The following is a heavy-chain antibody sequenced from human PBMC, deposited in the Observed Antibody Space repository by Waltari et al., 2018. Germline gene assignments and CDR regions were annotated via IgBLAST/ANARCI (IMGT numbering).Heavy chain of an antibody. D-gene: IGHD1-7*01. CDR1: GGTFSSYA. J-gene: IGHJ5*02. V-gene: IGHV1-69*14. CDR2: IIPILWTA. Sequence: QVQLVQSGAEVKKPGSSVKVSCKASGGTFSSYAISWVRQAPGQGLEWMGVIIPILWTANYAQKIQDRVTMTADKSTSTAYMELRSLRSGDTAVYYWASGRGGNSINGFDPWGQGTLVTVSS. CDR3: ASGRGGNSINGFDP.